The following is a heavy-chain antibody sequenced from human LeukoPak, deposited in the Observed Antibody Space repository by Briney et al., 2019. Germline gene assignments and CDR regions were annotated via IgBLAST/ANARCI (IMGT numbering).Heavy chain of an antibody. V-gene: IGHV4-31*02. CDR1: Y. J-gene: IGHJ4*02. Sequence: YWIGWVRQMPGKGLEWIGHIYYSGSTYYNPSLKSRGIISVETSKSQFSLKLSSVTAADTAVYYCGRIMLSWREFDCWGQGTLVTVSS. CDR2: IYYSGST. CDR3: GRIMLSWREFDC. D-gene: IGHD1-26*01.